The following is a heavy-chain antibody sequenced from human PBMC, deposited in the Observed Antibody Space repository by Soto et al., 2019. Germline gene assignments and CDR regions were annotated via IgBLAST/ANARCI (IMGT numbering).Heavy chain of an antibody. CDR3: ARATKGGYCSGGSCHSFDY. J-gene: IGHJ4*02. D-gene: IGHD2-15*01. CDR1: GGTFSSYA. CDR2: IIPIIDTA. Sequence: QVQVVQSGAEVKKPGSSVKVSCKASGGTFSSYAVSWVRQAPGQGLEWMGGIIPIIDTAEYAEKFQGRVTIIADESTSTAYMELSSLRSEDTAVYYCARATKGGYCSGGSCHSFDYWGQGTLVSVSS. V-gene: IGHV1-69*01.